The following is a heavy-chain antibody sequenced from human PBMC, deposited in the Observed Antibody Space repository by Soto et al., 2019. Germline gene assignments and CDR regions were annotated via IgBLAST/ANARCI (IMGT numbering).Heavy chain of an antibody. CDR2: IHYGGNA. CDR1: GGSINTYNLF. J-gene: IGHJ4*02. Sequence: PSETLSLTCTVSGGSINTYNLFWAWVRQPPGKGLEWIATIHYGGNAYYSPSLTTRATISRDTSKNRVSLELTSVTAADTAVYYCASVNVTFDLWGLGTLVTVSS. V-gene: IGHV4-39*01. D-gene: IGHD2-21*02. CDR3: ASVNVTFDL.